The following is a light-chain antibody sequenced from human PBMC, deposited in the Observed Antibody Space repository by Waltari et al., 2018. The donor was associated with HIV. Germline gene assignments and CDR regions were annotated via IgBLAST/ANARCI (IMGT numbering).Light chain of an antibody. J-gene: IGLJ3*02. CDR2: GNA. CDR3: QSYDSSLNGWV. V-gene: IGLV1-40*01. CDR1: SSNIGAGYD. Sequence: QSVLTQPPSVSGAPGRKVIISCTGSSSNIGAGYDVQWYQQCPGTAPKVLIYGNANRPCGGPGRFSGSKSGNSASLAITGIQADDEADYYGQSYDSSLNGWVFGGGTKLTV.